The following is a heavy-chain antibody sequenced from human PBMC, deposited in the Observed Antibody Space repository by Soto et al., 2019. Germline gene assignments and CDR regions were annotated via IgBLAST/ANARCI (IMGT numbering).Heavy chain of an antibody. CDR3: ARISIWFGAANRFDP. Sequence: ASVKVSCKASGYTFTGYYMHWVRQAPGQGLEWMGWINPNSGGTNYAQKFQGRVTMTRDTSISTAYMELSRLRSDDTAVYYCARISIWFGAANRFDPWGQGTLVTVSS. D-gene: IGHD3-10*01. CDR1: GYTFTGYY. CDR2: INPNSGGT. J-gene: IGHJ5*02. V-gene: IGHV1-2*02.